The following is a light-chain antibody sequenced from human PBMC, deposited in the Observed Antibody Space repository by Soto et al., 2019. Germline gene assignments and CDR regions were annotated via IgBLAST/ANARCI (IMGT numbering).Light chain of an antibody. CDR1: QSISSW. CDR3: QQYNSYPWT. V-gene: IGKV1-5*01. J-gene: IGKJ1*01. CDR2: DAS. Sequence: DIQMTQSPSTLSASVGDRVTITCRASQSISSWLAWYQQKPGKAPKLLIYDASSLESGVPSRFSGSGSGTDFTLTISSPQPDDFAAYYCQQYNSYPWTFGQGTKVEIK.